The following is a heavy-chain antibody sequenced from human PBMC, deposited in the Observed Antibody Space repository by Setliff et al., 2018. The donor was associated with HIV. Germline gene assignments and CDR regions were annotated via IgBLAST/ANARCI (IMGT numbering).Heavy chain of an antibody. CDR2: INPDSRGT. V-gene: IGHV1-2*06. CDR3: ARGVKGIATTGKYYFDY. J-gene: IGHJ4*02. D-gene: IGHD6-13*01. Sequence: GASVKVSCKTSGYAFTDYSIHWVRQAPGQGLEWVGRINPDSRGTNYAQTFQGRVTMTRDTSVSTAYMELSRLKSDDTTVFYCARGVKGIATTGKYYFDYWGQGTLVTVPQ. CDR1: GYAFTDYS.